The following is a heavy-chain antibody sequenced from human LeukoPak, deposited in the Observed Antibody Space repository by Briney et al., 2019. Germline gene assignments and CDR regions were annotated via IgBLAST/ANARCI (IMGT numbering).Heavy chain of an antibody. CDR3: AKDMGPRYCSGGSCYSVDWFDP. CDR1: GFTFDDYA. V-gene: IGHV3-43*02. Sequence: GGSLRLSCAASGFTFDDYAMHWVRQAPGKGLEWVSLISGDGGSTYYADSVKGRFTISRDNSKNSLYLQMNSLRTEDSALYYCAKDMGPRYCSGGSCYSVDWFDPWGQGTLVTVSS. D-gene: IGHD2-15*01. CDR2: ISGDGGST. J-gene: IGHJ5*02.